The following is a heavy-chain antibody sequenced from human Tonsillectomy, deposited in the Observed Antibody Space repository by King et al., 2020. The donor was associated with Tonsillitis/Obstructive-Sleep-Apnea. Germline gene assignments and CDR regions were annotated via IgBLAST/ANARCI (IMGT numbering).Heavy chain of an antibody. CDR3: ARDSNMVRGAAYYFDY. J-gene: IGHJ4*02. Sequence: QLQESGPGLVKPSQTLSLTCTVSGGSISSGGYYWSWIRQHPGKGLEWIGYIYYSGSTYDNPSLKSRVTLSVDTSKNQFSLKLSSVTAADTAVYYCARDSNMVRGAAYYFDYWGQGTLVTVSS. V-gene: IGHV4-31*03. CDR2: IYYSGST. D-gene: IGHD3-10*01. CDR1: GGSISSGGYY.